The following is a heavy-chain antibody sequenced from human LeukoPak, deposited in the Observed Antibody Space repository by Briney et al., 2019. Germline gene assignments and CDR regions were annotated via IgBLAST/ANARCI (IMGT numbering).Heavy chain of an antibody. J-gene: IGHJ4*02. V-gene: IGHV3-23*01. CDR2: IRGDGATI. Sequence: GGSLRLSCAASGFTFSNYAMSWVRQAPGRGLEWVSAIRGDGATIFYADSVKGRITVSRDNSKNTLFLQFNSLRAEDTAVYYCARDQFSDYFRGADYWGQGTLVTVSS. CDR3: ARDQFSDYFRGADY. D-gene: IGHD3-16*01. CDR1: GFTFSNYA.